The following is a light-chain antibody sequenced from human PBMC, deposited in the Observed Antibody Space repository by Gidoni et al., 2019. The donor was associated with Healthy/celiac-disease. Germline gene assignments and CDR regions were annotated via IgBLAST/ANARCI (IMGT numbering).Light chain of an antibody. CDR3: QQANSFPVT. CDR2: AAS. Sequence: IHLTPSPSSVSASVGDRVTITCRASQSISSWLAWYPQKPGKAPKLLIYAASSLQSGVPSRFSGSGSGTDFTLTISSLQPEDFATYYCQQANSFPVTFGQGTRLEIK. CDR1: QSISSW. V-gene: IGKV1-12*01. J-gene: IGKJ5*01.